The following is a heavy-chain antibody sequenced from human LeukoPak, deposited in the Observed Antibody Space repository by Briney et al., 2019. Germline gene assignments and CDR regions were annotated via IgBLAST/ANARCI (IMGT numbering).Heavy chain of an antibody. CDR1: GFTFSTYW. CDR3: ARALVGDGASAY. CDR2: IKQDGSEK. V-gene: IGHV3-7*05. D-gene: IGHD4/OR15-4a*01. Sequence: GGSLRLSCAASGFTFSTYWMSWVRQAPGRGLELVANIKQDGSEKYYVDSVKGRFTIFRDNAKNSLYLEMNSLRAEDTAVYYCARALVGDGASAYWGRGTLVTVS. J-gene: IGHJ4*02.